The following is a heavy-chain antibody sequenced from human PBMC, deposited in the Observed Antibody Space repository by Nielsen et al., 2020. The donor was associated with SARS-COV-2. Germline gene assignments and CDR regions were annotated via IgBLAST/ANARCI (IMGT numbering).Heavy chain of an antibody. D-gene: IGHD3-10*01. CDR2: ISGSGGST. Sequence: GESLKISCAASGFTFSSYAMSWVRQAPGKGLEWVSAISGSGGSTYYADSVKGRFTISRDNSKNTLYLQMNSLRAEDTAVYYCANHGSGSYYMGYFDYWGQGTLVTVSS. CDR1: GFTFSSYA. J-gene: IGHJ4*02. V-gene: IGHV3-23*01. CDR3: ANHGSGSYYMGYFDY.